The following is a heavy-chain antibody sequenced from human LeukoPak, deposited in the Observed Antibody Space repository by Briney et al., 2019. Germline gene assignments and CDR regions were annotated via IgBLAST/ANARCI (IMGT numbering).Heavy chain of an antibody. Sequence: GGSLRLSCVAPGFTFSSYSMNWVRQAPGKGLEWVSYISGSSGTIYYADSVKGRFTISRDNAKNSLYLQMNSLRAEDTAVYYCARRSEFGVLYYMDIWGKGTTVTVSS. D-gene: IGHD3-16*01. J-gene: IGHJ6*03. CDR3: ARRSEFGVLYYMDI. CDR1: GFTFSSYS. CDR2: ISGSSGTI. V-gene: IGHV3-48*01.